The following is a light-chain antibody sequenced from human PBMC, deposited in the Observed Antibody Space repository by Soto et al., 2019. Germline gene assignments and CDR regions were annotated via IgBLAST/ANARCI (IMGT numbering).Light chain of an antibody. CDR1: SSDVGGYNY. V-gene: IGLV2-14*01. CDR2: EVS. CDR3: TSYTPTGALV. Sequence: SALTQPASVSGSPGQSITISCTGTSSDVGGYNYVSWYQQHPGKAPKLMIYEVSNRPSGVSNRFSGSKSGNTASLTISGLQSEDEADYYCTSYTPTGALVFGSGTKLTVL. J-gene: IGLJ3*02.